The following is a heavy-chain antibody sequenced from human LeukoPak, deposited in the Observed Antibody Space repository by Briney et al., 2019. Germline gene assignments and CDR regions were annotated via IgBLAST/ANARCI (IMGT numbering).Heavy chain of an antibody. CDR2: IYYSGST. D-gene: IGHD6-13*01. J-gene: IGHJ4*02. CDR1: GGSISSGGYY. CDR3: ARDSSSSPGHFDY. Sequence: SETLSLTCTVSGGSISSGGYYWSWIRQPPGKGLEWIGYIYYSGSTYYNPSLKSRVTISVDTSKNQFSLKLSSVTAADTAVYYCARDSSSSPGHFDYWGQGTLDTVSS. V-gene: IGHV4-31*03.